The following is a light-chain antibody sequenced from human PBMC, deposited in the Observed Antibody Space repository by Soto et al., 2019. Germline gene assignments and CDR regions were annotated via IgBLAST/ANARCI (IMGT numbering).Light chain of an antibody. V-gene: IGKV3-11*01. CDR2: HAS. CDR3: QQRRNWPPLT. J-gene: IGKJ4*01. Sequence: ETVLTQSPATLSLSPGERATLSCRASESVDIYLAWYQQKPGQAPRLLIYHASNRATGIPARFSGSGSGTDFTLTISSPEPEDSAVYYCQQRRNWPPLTFGGGTRVEIK. CDR1: ESVDIY.